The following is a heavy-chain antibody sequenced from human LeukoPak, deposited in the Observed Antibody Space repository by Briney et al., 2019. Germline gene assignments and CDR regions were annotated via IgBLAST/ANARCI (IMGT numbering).Heavy chain of an antibody. CDR2: ISPSGSTK. J-gene: IGHJ4*02. V-gene: IGHV3-48*03. Sequence: PGGSLRLSCAASGFSFSIYEMNWVRQAPGKGLEWVSNISPSGSTKYYADSVKGRFTVSRDNAKNSLYLQMNSLRAGDTGVYYCTKLAVASADSWGQGTLVTVSS. CDR3: TKLAVASADS. CDR1: GFSFSIYE. D-gene: IGHD6-19*01.